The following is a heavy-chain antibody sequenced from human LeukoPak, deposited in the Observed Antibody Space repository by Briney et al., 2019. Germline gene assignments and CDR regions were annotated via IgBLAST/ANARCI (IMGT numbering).Heavy chain of an antibody. J-gene: IGHJ4*02. D-gene: IGHD3-22*01. Sequence: ASVKVSCKASGYTFTGYYMHWVRQAPGQGLEWMGWINPNSGGTNYAQKFQGRVTMTRDTSISTAYMGLSRLRSDDTAVYYCARGWWDYYDSSGYYFDYWGQGTLVTVSS. V-gene: IGHV1-2*02. CDR3: ARGWWDYYDSSGYYFDY. CDR2: INPNSGGT. CDR1: GYTFTGYY.